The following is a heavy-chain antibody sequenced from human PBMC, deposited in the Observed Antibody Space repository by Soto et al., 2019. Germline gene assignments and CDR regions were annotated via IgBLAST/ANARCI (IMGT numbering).Heavy chain of an antibody. CDR3: AKDAGIAARPRGDFFDY. D-gene: IGHD6-6*01. CDR2: ISGSGGST. CDR1: GFTFSSYA. J-gene: IGHJ4*02. Sequence: EVQLLESGGGLVQPGGSLRLSCAASGFTFSSYAMSWVRQAPGKGLEWVSAISGSGGSTYYADSVKGRFTISRDNSKNRLYLHMNSLRAEDTAVYYCAKDAGIAARPRGDFFDYWGQGTLVTVSS. V-gene: IGHV3-23*01.